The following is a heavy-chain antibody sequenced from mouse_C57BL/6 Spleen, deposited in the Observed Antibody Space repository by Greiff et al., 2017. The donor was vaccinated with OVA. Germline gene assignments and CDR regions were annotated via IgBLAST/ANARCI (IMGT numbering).Heavy chain of an antibody. CDR3: ARWGDDAMDY. Sequence: VQLQQSGAELVKPGASVKLSCKASGYTFTSYWMQWVKQRPGQGLEWIGEIDPSDSYTNYNQKFKGKATLTVDTSSSTAYMQLSSLTSEDSAVYYCARWGDDAMDYWGQGTSVTVSS. CDR1: GYTFTSYW. J-gene: IGHJ4*01. V-gene: IGHV1-50*01. CDR2: IDPSDSYT.